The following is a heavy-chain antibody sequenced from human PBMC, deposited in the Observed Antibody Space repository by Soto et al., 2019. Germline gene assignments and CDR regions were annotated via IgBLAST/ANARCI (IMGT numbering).Heavy chain of an antibody. CDR2: MNPNSGNT. V-gene: IGHV1-8*01. CDR3: ARGRMIFAPYGMDV. J-gene: IGHJ6*02. Sequence: QVQLVQSGAEVKKPGASVKVSCKASGYTFTSYDINWVRQATGQGLEWMGWMNPNSGNTGYAQKFQGKITMTRNTSISTAYMELSSLRSEDTAVYYCARGRMIFAPYGMDVWGQGTTVTVSS. CDR1: GYTFTSYD. D-gene: IGHD3-3*01.